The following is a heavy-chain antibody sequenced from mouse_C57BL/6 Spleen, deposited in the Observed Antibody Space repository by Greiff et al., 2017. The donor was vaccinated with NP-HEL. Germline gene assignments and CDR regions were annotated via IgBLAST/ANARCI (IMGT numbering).Heavy chain of an antibody. CDR1: GFSFNTYA. D-gene: IGHD2-1*01. CDR3: VRQGGNSNPYWYFDV. Sequence: EVQLVESGGGLVQPKGSLKLSCAASGFSFNTYAMNWVRQAPGKGLEWVARIRSKSNNYATYYADSVKDRFTISRDDSESMLYLQMNNLKTEDTAMYYCVRQGGNSNPYWYFDVWGTGTTVTVSS. CDR2: IRSKSNNYAT. J-gene: IGHJ1*03. V-gene: IGHV10-1*01.